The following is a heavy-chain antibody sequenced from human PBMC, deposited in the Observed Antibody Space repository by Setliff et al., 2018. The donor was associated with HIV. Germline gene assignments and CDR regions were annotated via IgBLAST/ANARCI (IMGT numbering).Heavy chain of an antibody. CDR2: IFWDDDE. D-gene: IGHD3-3*01. J-gene: IGHJ5*02. CDR3: AHRPGDFWSGYHGGNWFDP. V-gene: IGHV2-5*02. Sequence: SGPTLVNPTQTLTLTCTFSGFSLSTSGVGVAWIRQPPGKALEWLALIFWDDDERYSPSLKSRLTNTKDTSKNQVVLTMTNMDPVDTATYYCAHRPGDFWSGYHGGNWFDPWGQGTLVTVSS. CDR1: GFSLSTSGVG.